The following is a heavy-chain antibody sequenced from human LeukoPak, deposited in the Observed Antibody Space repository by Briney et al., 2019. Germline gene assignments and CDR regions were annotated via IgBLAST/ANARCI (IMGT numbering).Heavy chain of an antibody. Sequence: PGGSLRLSCAASGFTLSSYGMHWVRQAPGKGLEWVAVISYDGSNKYYADSVKGRFTISRDNSKNTLYLQMNSLRAEDTAVYYCAKGMVRGPYYYYGMDVWGKGTTVTVSS. CDR3: AKGMVRGPYYYYGMDV. D-gene: IGHD3-10*01. J-gene: IGHJ6*04. CDR1: GFTLSSYG. CDR2: ISYDGSNK. V-gene: IGHV3-30*18.